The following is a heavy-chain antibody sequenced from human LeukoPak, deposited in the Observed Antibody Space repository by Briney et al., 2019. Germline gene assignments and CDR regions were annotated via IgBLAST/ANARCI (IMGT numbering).Heavy chain of an antibody. J-gene: IGHJ3*02. V-gene: IGHV1-2*02. CDR3: ARDAVKGLDDAFDI. Sequence: ASVKVSCKASGYSLTSFAMHWVRQAPGQGLEWMGWINPNSGGTNYAQKFEGRVTMTRDTSISTDYMELSRLRSDDTAVYYCARDAVKGLDDAFDIWGQGTMVTVSS. D-gene: IGHD3-10*01. CDR1: GYSLTSFA. CDR2: INPNSGGT.